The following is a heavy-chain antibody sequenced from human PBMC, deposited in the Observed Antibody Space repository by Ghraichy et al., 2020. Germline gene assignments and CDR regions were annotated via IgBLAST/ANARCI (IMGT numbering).Heavy chain of an antibody. J-gene: IGHJ4*02. Sequence: GGSLRLSCVASGFTFSSYWMTWVRQAPGKGLELVGNLKQDASEIHYVDSVRGRFTISRDNAKNSLFLQMNSLRVEDTAVYYCGRDNEGRFDRWGQGTLVTVSS. CDR2: LKQDASEI. CDR3: GRDNEGRFDR. CDR1: GFTFSSYW. V-gene: IGHV3-7*03. D-gene: IGHD1-1*01.